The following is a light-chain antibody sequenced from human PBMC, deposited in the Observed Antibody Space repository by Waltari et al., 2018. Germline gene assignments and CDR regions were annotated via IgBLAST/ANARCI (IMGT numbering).Light chain of an antibody. V-gene: IGLV2-23*02. CDR1: SSDVGSHNL. Sequence: QSALTQPASVSGSPGQSITISCPGTSSDVGSHNLVSWYQHHPGKAPKLIIYEVTKRPSGVSNRFSGSKSGNTASLTISGLQAEDETDYYCCSFVGSRTSLYVFGTGTKVSVL. CDR3: CSFVGSRTSLYV. CDR2: EVT. J-gene: IGLJ1*01.